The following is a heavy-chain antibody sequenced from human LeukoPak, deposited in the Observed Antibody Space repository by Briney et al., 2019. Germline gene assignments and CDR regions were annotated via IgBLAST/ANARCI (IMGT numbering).Heavy chain of an antibody. CDR1: GLSFSSFS. J-gene: IGHJ4*02. Sequence: GGSLRLSCAASGLSFSSFSMDWVRQAPGKGLEWVSSISSSTTFIDYADSVKGRFTISRDNAKDSLYLQMNSLRAEDTAVYYCARGEPGFGGLPTVLDNWGQGALVTVSS. D-gene: IGHD4-23*01. CDR2: ISSSTTFI. CDR3: ARGEPGFGGLPTVLDN. V-gene: IGHV3-21*01.